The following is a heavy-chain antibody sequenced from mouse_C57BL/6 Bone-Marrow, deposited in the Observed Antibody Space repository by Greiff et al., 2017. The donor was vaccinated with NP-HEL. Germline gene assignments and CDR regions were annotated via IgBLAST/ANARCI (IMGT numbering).Heavy chain of an antibody. D-gene: IGHD1-1*01. V-gene: IGHV3-6*01. CDR2: ISYDGSN. J-gene: IGHJ3*01. Sequence: EVKLMESGPGLVKPSQSLSLTCSVTGYSITSGYYWNWNRQFPGNKLEWMGYISYDGSNNYNPSLKNRISITRDTSKNQFFLKLNSVTTEDTSTYYCARGHSRYAAWFAYWGQGTLVTVSA. CDR1: GYSITSGYY. CDR3: ARGHSRYAAWFAY.